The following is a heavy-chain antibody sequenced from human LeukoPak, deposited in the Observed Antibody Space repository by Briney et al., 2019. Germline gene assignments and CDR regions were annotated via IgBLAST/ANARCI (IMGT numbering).Heavy chain of an antibody. CDR1: GFTFSSYG. V-gene: IGHV3-33*01. CDR3: ARDEVTTPRD. CDR2: MWYDGSNK. Sequence: GGSLRLSCAASGFTFSSYGMHWVRQASGKGLEWVAVMWYDGSNKYYADSVKGRFTISRDNSKNTLYLQMHSLRAEDTAVYYCARDEVTTPRDWGQGTLVTVSS. D-gene: IGHD4-17*01. J-gene: IGHJ4*02.